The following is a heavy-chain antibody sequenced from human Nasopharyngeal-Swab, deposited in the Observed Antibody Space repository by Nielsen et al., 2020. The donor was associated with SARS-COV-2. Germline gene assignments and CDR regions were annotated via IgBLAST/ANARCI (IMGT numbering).Heavy chain of an antibody. CDR2: INWNGGST. V-gene: IGHV3-20*04. CDR3: ARDYYDSSGSAKGNDY. D-gene: IGHD3-22*01. J-gene: IGHJ4*02. CDR1: GFTFGDYG. Sequence: GGSLRLSCAASGFTFGDYGMSWVRQAPGKGLEWVSGINWNGGSTGYADSVKGRFTISRDNAKNSLHLQMNSLRAEDTALYYCARDYYDSSGSAKGNDYWGQGTLVTVSS.